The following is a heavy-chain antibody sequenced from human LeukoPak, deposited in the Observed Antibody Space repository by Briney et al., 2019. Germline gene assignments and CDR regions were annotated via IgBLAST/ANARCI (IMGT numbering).Heavy chain of an antibody. J-gene: IGHJ3*02. CDR2: IKRDGSEK. CDR3: ARARDYGSGRAIAFDI. Sequence: PGGSPSLACAASGFTFSSYRMSWVRQAPGKGLEWVANIKRDGSEKYYVDSVKGPLTISRYYAENSLYLQMNSLRAEDTAVYYCARARDYGSGRAIAFDIWGQVTTWTVSS. D-gene: IGHD3-10*01. V-gene: IGHV3-7*05. CDR1: GFTFSSYR.